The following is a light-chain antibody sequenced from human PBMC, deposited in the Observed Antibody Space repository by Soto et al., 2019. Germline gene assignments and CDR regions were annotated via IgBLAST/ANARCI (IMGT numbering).Light chain of an antibody. CDR2: DDN. Sequence: SVLTQPPSVSAAPGQKVTISCSGSSSNIGGNSVSWYQQLPGTAHKLLIYDDNKRPSGIPDRFSGSKSGTSATLGITGFQTGGEADYYCGSWDSSLSAYVFGTGTKVTV. J-gene: IGLJ1*01. CDR1: SSNIGGNS. CDR3: GSWDSSLSAYV. V-gene: IGLV1-51*01.